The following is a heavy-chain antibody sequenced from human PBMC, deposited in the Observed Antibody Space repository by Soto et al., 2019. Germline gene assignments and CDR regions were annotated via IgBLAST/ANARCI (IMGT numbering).Heavy chain of an antibody. D-gene: IGHD5-12*01. V-gene: IGHV3-30*04. Sequence: QVQVVESGGGVVQPGRALRLSCAASGFTFSSYAMHWVRQAPGKGLEWEAIISYDGSDKYYADSVKGRFTISRDNSKNTLYLQMNSLRTEDTAVYYCARGGRLRHFDYWGQGTLVTVSS. CDR3: ARGGRLRHFDY. CDR2: ISYDGSDK. CDR1: GFTFSSYA. J-gene: IGHJ4*02.